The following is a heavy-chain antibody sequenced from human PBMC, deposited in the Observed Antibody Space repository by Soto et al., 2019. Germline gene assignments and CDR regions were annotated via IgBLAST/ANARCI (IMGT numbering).Heavy chain of an antibody. CDR3: AADPNYYXSSGYYAREYYYYGMDV. CDR1: GCTFTSSA. Sequence: AVKVSCKASGCTFTSSAVQWVRQARGQRLEGIGWIVVGSGNTNYAQKFQERVTITRDMSTSTAYMELSSLRSEDTAVYYCAADPNYYXSSGYYAREYYYYGMDVWGQGTTVTVSS. J-gene: IGHJ6*02. V-gene: IGHV1-58*01. CDR2: IVVGSGNT. D-gene: IGHD3-22*01.